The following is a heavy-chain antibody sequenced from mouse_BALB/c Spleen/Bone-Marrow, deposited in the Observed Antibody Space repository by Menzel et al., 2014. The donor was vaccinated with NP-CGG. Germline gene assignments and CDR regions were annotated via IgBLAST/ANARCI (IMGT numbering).Heavy chain of an antibody. CDR2: IWSGGST. CDR3: ARNLYYGSSLYAKDY. D-gene: IGHD1-1*01. CDR1: GFSLTTYG. J-gene: IGHJ4*01. Sequence: VKVVESGPGLVQPSQSLSITCTVSGFSLTTYGVHWVRQSPGKGLEWLGVIWSGGSTDYNAAFISRLSITKDNSKSQVFFKMNSLQANDTAIYYCARNLYYGSSLYAKDYWGQGTSVTVSS. V-gene: IGHV2-2*02.